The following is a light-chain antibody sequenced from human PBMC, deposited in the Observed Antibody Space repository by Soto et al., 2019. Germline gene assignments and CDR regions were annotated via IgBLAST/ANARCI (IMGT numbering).Light chain of an antibody. Sequence: QSALTQPPSASGSPGQSVTISCTGTSSDVGGYNYVSWYQQHPGKAPKLMIYEVSKRPSGVPDRFSGYKSGNTASLTVSGLQAEDEADYYCSSYAGSNKKVFGGGTKLTVL. CDR3: SSYAGSNKKV. CDR2: EVS. CDR1: SSDVGGYNY. J-gene: IGLJ2*01. V-gene: IGLV2-8*01.